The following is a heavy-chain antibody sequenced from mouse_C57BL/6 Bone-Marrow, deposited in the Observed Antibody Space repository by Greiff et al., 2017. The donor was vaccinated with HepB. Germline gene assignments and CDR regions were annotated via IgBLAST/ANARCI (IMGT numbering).Heavy chain of an antibody. Sequence: VQLQQPGAELVMPGASVKLSCKASGYTFTSYWMHWVKQRPGQGLEWIGEIDPSDSYTNYNQKFKGKSTLTVDKSSSTAYMQLSSLTSEDSAVYYCARKHCAMDYWGQGTSVTVSS. CDR2: IDPSDSYT. J-gene: IGHJ4*01. V-gene: IGHV1-69*01. CDR3: ARKHCAMDY. CDR1: GYTFTSYW.